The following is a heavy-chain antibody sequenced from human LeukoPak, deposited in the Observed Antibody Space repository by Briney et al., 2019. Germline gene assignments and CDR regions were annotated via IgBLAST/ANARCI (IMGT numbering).Heavy chain of an antibody. CDR2: IYSGGST. V-gene: IGHV3-53*01. CDR3: ARDQGSYYGY. Sequence: GGSLRLSCAASGFTFSTYSMNWVRQAPGKGLEWVSVIYSGGSTYYADSVKGRFTISRDNSKNTLYLQMNSLRAEDTAVYYCARDQGSYYGYWGQGTLVTVSS. D-gene: IGHD1-26*01. CDR1: GFTFSTYS. J-gene: IGHJ4*02.